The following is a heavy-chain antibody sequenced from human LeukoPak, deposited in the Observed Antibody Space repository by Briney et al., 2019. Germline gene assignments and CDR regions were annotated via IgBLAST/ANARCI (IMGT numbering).Heavy chain of an antibody. V-gene: IGHV3-49*04. CDR3: ARGPIQLWIHNAMDV. CDR1: GFTFGDHA. D-gene: IGHD1-1*01. J-gene: IGHJ6*02. Sequence: GGSLRLSCTGSGFTFGDHAMSWVRQAPGKGLEWVGFIRSKAYRGTTEYAASVKGRFTISRDDSASIAYLQMNSLKTEDTAVYYCARGPIQLWIHNAMDVWGQGTTVTVSS. CDR2: IRSKAYRGTT.